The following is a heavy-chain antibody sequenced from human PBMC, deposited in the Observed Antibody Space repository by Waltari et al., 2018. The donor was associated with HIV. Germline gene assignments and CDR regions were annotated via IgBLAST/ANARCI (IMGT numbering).Heavy chain of an antibody. D-gene: IGHD3-10*01. J-gene: IGHJ1*01. V-gene: IGHV1-2*02. CDR3: ARELLWFGELLGYFQH. CDR2: INPNSGGT. CDR1: GYTLTAHY. Sequence: QVQLVQSGAEVKKPGASVKVSCKASGYTLTAHYMHWVRQAPGQGLEWMGWINPNSGGTNYAQKFQGRVTMTRDTSISTAYMELSRLRSDDTAVYYCARELLWFGELLGYFQHWGQGTLVTVSS.